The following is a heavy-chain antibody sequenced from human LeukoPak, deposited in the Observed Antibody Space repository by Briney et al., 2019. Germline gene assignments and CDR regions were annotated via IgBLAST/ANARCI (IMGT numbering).Heavy chain of an antibody. D-gene: IGHD6-19*01. CDR2: ISGSGGST. Sequence: PGGSLRLSCAASGFTFSSYAMSWVRQAPGKGLEWVSAISGSGGSTYYADTVKGRFTISRDNSKNTLYLQMNSLRAKDTAVYYCAKERGSGWESPFDPWGQGTLVTVSS. V-gene: IGHV3-23*01. CDR3: AKERGSGWESPFDP. CDR1: GFTFSSYA. J-gene: IGHJ5*02.